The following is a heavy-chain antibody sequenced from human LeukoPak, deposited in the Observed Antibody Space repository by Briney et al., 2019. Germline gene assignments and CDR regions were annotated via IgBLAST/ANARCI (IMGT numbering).Heavy chain of an antibody. Sequence: GASVKVSCKASGYTFTNYPKHWVRQAPGQGLEWMGVIFPGGVTEYAQKFQGRVTVTRDTSTRTVYMELSSLRSDDTAMYYCAREHPDYHGFDFWGQGTMVSVSS. CDR2: IFPGGVT. CDR1: GYTFTNYP. J-gene: IGHJ3*01. CDR3: AREHPDYHGFDF. V-gene: IGHV1-46*01. D-gene: IGHD4-11*01.